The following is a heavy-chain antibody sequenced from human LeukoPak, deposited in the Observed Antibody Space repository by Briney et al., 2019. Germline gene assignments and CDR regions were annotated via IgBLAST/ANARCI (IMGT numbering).Heavy chain of an antibody. CDR3: ARVRDKGLIVVVGAIDY. V-gene: IGHV4-38-2*02. CDR1: GYSISSGYY. D-gene: IGHD3-22*01. CDR2: IYHSGST. Sequence: SETLSLTCTVSGYSISSGYYWGWIRQPPGKGLEWIGSIYHSGSTYYNPSLKSRVTISVDTSKNQFSLKLSSVTAADTAVYYCARVRDKGLIVVVGAIDYWGQGTLVTVSS. J-gene: IGHJ4*02.